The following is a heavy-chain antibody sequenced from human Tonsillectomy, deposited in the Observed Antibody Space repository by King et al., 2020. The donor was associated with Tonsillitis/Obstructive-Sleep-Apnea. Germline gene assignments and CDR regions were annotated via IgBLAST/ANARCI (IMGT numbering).Heavy chain of an antibody. V-gene: IGHV4-34*01. CDR1: GGSFSGYY. Sequence: VQLQQWGAGLLKPSETLSLTCAVYGGSFSGYYWSWIRQPPGKGLEWIGEINHSGSTNYNPSLKSRVTISVDTSTNQFSLKLSSVTAADTAVYYCARDPWGAVAVLDYWGQGTLVTVSS. D-gene: IGHD6-19*01. J-gene: IGHJ4*02. CDR3: ARDPWGAVAVLDY. CDR2: INHSGST.